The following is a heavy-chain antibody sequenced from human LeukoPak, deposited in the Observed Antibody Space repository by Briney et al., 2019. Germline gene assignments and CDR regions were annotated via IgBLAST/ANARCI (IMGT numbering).Heavy chain of an antibody. CDR1: GLSISNFW. Sequence: PGGSLRHSCAASGLSISNFWMPWVRQAPGKGLEWVAIIDKNGNEIKYVDSVKGRFTLSRDNAKNSVYLQMNSLRTEDTALHYCVTDGDKWNDFEYWGQGTLVTVSS. J-gene: IGHJ4*02. CDR2: IDKNGNEI. D-gene: IGHD1-1*01. V-gene: IGHV3-7*01. CDR3: VTDGDKWNDFEY.